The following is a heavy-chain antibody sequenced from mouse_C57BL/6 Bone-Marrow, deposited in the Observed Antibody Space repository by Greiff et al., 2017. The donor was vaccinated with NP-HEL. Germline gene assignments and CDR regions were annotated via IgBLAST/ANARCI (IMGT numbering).Heavy chain of an antibody. J-gene: IGHJ1*03. Sequence: QVQLQQSGAELARPGASVKLSCKASGYTFTSYGISWVKQRTGQGLEWIGEIYPRSGNTYYNEKFKGKATLTVDKSSSTAYMELRSLTSEDSAVYFCARWGTTVVAYWYFDVWGTGTTVTVSS. CDR1: GYTFTSYG. V-gene: IGHV1-81*01. CDR3: ARWGTTVVAYWYFDV. CDR2: IYPRSGNT. D-gene: IGHD1-1*01.